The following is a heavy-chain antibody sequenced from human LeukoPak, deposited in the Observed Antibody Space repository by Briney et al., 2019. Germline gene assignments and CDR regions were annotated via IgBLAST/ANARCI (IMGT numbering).Heavy chain of an antibody. Sequence: PGGSLRLSCIVSGFTIGDYGMAWVRQAPGKGLEWVGFIRTKANGGTTEYAASVKGRFTISRDDSKSIAYLQMNSLKTEDTAVYYCTRWAFNSGYLEYWGQGTLVTVSS. V-gene: IGHV3-49*04. CDR2: IRTKANGGTT. D-gene: IGHD3-9*01. CDR3: TRWAFNSGYLEY. CDR1: GFTIGDYG. J-gene: IGHJ4*02.